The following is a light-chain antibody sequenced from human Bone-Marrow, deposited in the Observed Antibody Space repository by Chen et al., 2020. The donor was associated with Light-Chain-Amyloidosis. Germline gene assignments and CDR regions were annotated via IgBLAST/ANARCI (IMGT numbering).Light chain of an antibody. CDR1: YRTIGDHY. CDR2: ETK. J-gene: IGLJ2*01. V-gene: IGLV1-51*02. Sequence: QSVLTQPPSVSAAPGPTISISFSGTYRTIGDHYVSSYQQVPGTAPKLIIYETKSRPSGIPARFSGSKSGTSATLGISGLQTGDEADYYCGSWDSSLRAMVFGGGTKVTVL. CDR3: GSWDSSLRAMV.